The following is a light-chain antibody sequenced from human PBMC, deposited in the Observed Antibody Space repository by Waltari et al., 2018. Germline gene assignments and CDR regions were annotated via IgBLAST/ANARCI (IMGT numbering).Light chain of an antibody. V-gene: IGKV3-20*01. CDR3: QQYGSSPRT. CDR1: PSVSSSY. CDR2: GAS. Sequence: EIVLTQSPGTLSLSPGERATLSCRASPSVSSSYLAWYQQKPGQAPRLLIYGASSRATGIPDRFSGSGSGKDFTLTISRLEPEDCAVYYCQQYGSSPRTFGGGTKVEIK. J-gene: IGKJ4*01.